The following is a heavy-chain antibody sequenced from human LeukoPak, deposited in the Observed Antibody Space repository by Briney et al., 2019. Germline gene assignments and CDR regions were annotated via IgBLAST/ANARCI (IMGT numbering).Heavy chain of an antibody. D-gene: IGHD3-22*01. Sequence: SETLSLTRTVSGGSINNYYWGWIRQPPGKGLEWIGYVYYSGSFNYNPSLKSRVSISADTSKNQFSLRLSSVTAADTAVYYCVREEHFDSGGYYLWGQGILVTVSS. V-gene: IGHV4-59*01. J-gene: IGHJ4*02. CDR2: VYYSGSF. CDR1: GGSINNYY. CDR3: VREEHFDSGGYYL.